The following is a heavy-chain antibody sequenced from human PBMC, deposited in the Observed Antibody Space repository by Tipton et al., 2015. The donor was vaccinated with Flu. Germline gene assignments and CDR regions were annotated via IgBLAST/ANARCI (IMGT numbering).Heavy chain of an antibody. CDR2: SSGSSGHT. J-gene: IGHJ6*03. CDR1: GATLSSTSYF. Sequence: TLSLTCTVSGATLSSTSYFWSWIRQPPGKGLVWIAYSSGSSGHTNYNPSLKSRGTISVDTSKNQFSLKLSSVTAADTAVYYCARLTIFGVVIIGNYYYYMDVWGKGTTVTVSS. CDR3: ARLTIFGVVIIGNYYYYMDV. D-gene: IGHD3-3*01. V-gene: IGHV4-61*01.